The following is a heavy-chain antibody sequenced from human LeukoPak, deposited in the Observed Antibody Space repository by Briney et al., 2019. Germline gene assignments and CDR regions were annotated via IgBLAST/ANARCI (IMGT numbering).Heavy chain of an antibody. V-gene: IGHV4-59*01. CDR1: DGSISGYY. Sequence: PSETLSLTCTVSDGSISGYYWSWIRQPPGKGLEWIGYNYYSGSTNYNPSLKSRVTISVDTSKNQFSLKLSSVTAADTAVYYCARGGMIVDYWGQGTLVTVSS. J-gene: IGHJ4*02. CDR3: ARGGMIVDY. D-gene: IGHD3-22*01. CDR2: NYYSGST.